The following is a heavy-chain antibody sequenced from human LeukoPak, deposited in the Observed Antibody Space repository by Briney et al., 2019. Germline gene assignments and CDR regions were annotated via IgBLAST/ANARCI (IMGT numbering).Heavy chain of an antibody. Sequence: PGGSLRLSCAASGFTFSSYGMNWVRQAPGKGLECVSSISSSSSYIYYADSVKGRFTISRDNAKNSLYLQMNSLRAEDTAVYYCARDSSGYYSPFDYWGQGTLVTVSS. CDR1: GFTFSSYG. V-gene: IGHV3-21*01. J-gene: IGHJ4*02. CDR3: ARDSSGYYSPFDY. D-gene: IGHD3-22*01. CDR2: ISSSSSYI.